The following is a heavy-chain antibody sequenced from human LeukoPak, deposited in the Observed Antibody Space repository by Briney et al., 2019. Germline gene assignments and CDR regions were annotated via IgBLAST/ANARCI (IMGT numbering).Heavy chain of an antibody. CDR2: ISPSGGST. V-gene: IGHV1-46*01. Sequence: GASVKVSCKGSGYTFTSYYMHWVRQAPGQGLEWMGIISPSGGSTSYAQKFQGRVTMTRDTSTSTVYMELSSLRSEDTAVYYCAREPNLHYYDSSGYYYVGAFDIWGQGTMVTVSS. J-gene: IGHJ3*02. CDR1: GYTFTSYY. D-gene: IGHD3-22*01. CDR3: AREPNLHYYDSSGYYYVGAFDI.